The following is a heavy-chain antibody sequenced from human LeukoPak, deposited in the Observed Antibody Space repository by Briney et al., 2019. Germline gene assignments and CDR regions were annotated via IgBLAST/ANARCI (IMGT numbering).Heavy chain of an antibody. V-gene: IGHV5-51*01. J-gene: IGHJ5*02. D-gene: IGHD3-3*01. CDR3: ARRKYDFWSGYRRNNWFDP. CDR2: IYPGDSDT. CDR1: GYSSTSYW. Sequence: GESLKISCKGSGYSSTSYWIGWVRQMPGKGLEWMGIIYPGDSDTRYSPSFQGQVTISADKSISTAYLQWSSLKASDTAMYYCARRKYDFWSGYRRNNWFDPWGQGTLVTVSS.